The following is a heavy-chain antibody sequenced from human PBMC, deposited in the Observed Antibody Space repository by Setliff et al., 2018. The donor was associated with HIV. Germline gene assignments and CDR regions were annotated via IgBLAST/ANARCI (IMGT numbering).Heavy chain of an antibody. V-gene: IGHV4-61*01. Sequence: PSETLSLTCSVSGGSVGSGSYYWSWIRQSPGKGLEWLGYIYYSGSTTYNPSLRSRVTISIDTSKNQFSLNLRSVTAAATAVYYCARDPPGYGDSKDYWGQGKLVTVSS. J-gene: IGHJ4*02. CDR2: IYYSGST. D-gene: IGHD4-17*01. CDR1: GGSVGSGSYY. CDR3: ARDPPGYGDSKDY.